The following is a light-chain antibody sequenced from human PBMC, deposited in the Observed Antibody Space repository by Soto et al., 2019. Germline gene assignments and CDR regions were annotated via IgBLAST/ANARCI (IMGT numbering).Light chain of an antibody. CDR3: QAYDYTLTASV. CDR2: RNN. Sequence: QSVLTQPPSASEAPGQRVTISCSGSSSNIGSNYVAWYQHLPGTAPKLLIYRNNQRPLGVPDRFSGSKSGTSASLAVSGLRSEDEADYYCQAYDYTLTASVFGGGTKVTVL. CDR1: SSNIGSNY. J-gene: IGLJ3*02. V-gene: IGLV1-47*01.